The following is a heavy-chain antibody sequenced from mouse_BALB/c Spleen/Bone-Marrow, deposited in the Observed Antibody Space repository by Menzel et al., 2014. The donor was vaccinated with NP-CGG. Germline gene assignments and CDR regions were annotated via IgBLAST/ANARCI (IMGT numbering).Heavy chain of an antibody. CDR3: ARDSLYYYGSSYGYFDV. J-gene: IGHJ1*01. Sequence: EVMLVESGGDLMKPGGSLKLSCAASGFTFSDYYMYWVRQTPEKRLEWVATISNGGSYTYYPDSVKGRFTISRDNAKNNLYLQMSSLKSEDTAMYYCARDSLYYYGSSYGYFDVWGAGTTVTVSS. CDR1: GFTFSDYY. CDR2: ISNGGSYT. D-gene: IGHD1-1*01. V-gene: IGHV5-4*02.